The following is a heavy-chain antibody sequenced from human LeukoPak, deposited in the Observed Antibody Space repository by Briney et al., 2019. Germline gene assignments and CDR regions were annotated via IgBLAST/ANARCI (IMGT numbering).Heavy chain of an antibody. Sequence: GGSLRLACAASGFTFSSYEMNWVRQAPGKGLEWISYISSSGSTIYYADSVKGRFTISRDNAKNSLYLQMNSLRAEDTAVYYCATGEYYYDSSVHDYWGQGTLVTVSS. CDR3: ATGEYYYDSSVHDY. CDR2: ISSSGSTI. J-gene: IGHJ4*02. V-gene: IGHV3-48*03. CDR1: GFTFSSYE. D-gene: IGHD3-22*01.